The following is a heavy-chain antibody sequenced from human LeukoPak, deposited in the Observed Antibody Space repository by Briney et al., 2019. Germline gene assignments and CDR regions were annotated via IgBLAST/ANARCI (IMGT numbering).Heavy chain of an antibody. V-gene: IGHV3-48*01. J-gene: IGHJ4*02. D-gene: IGHD6-25*01. CDR3: ATNSAYGSYLDS. Sequence: GGSLRLSCAASGFTFSSYSMNWVRQAPGKGLEWVSYISSSSSTIYYADSVKGRFTISRDNSQNTLFLQLNSLRTEDTAVYYCATNSAYGSYLDSWGQGTLVTVSS. CDR1: GFTFSSYS. CDR2: ISSSSSTI.